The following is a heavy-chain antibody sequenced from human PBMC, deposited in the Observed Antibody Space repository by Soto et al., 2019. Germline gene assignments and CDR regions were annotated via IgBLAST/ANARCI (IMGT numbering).Heavy chain of an antibody. D-gene: IGHD3-9*01. J-gene: IGHJ6*03. CDR1: GGTFSSYT. V-gene: IGHV1-69*04. CDR2: IIPILGIA. Sequence: SVKVSCKASGGTFSSYTISWVRQAPGQGLEWMGRIIPILGIANYAQKFQGRVTITADKSTSTAYMELSSLRSEDTAVYYCARDQYDILTGDYYYYYMDVWGKGTTVTVSS. CDR3: ARDQYDILTGDYYYYYMDV.